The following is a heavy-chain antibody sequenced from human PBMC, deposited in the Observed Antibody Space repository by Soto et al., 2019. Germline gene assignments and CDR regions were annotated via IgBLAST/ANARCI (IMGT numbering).Heavy chain of an antibody. Sequence: QLQLQESGPGLVKPSETLSLTCTVSGGSISSSSYYWGWIRQPPGKGLEWIGSIYYSGSTYYNPSPKRRIPIPVATPKNQSSRRVGSVTAADRAVDDGASHSGYDWASYGMDFWGQGTPVTVSS. CDR2: IYYSGST. V-gene: IGHV4-39*01. CDR1: GGSISSSSYY. J-gene: IGHJ6*02. CDR3: ASHSGYDWASYGMDF. D-gene: IGHD3-22*01.